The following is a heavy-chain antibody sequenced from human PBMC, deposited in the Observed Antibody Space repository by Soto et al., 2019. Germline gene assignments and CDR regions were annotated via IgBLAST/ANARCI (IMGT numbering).Heavy chain of an antibody. J-gene: IGHJ6*02. CDR1: GYTFTSYG. Sequence: QDQLVQSGAEVKKPGASVKVSCKASGYTFTSYGISWVRQAPGQGLEWMGWISAYNGNTNYAQKLQGRVTMTTDTASSTSYMELRSLRSDDTAVYYCARSPAAGRDYYYGMDVWGQGTTVTVSS. V-gene: IGHV1-18*04. CDR3: ARSPAAGRDYYYGMDV. D-gene: IGHD6-13*01. CDR2: ISAYNGNT.